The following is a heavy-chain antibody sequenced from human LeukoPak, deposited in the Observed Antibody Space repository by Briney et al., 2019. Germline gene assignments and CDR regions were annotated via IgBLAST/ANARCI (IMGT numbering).Heavy chain of an antibody. CDR2: ITGTGDGT. CDR3: AKAGLVRGGALDS. Sequence: GSPRLSCAASGFTFSTYAMTWVRHAPGKGLEWVSSITGTGDGTSAADSVKGRFTISRDSSKHTLYLQMNSLRVEDTAVYYCAKAGLVRGGALDSWGQGTLVTVSS. CDR1: GFTFSTYA. J-gene: IGHJ4*02. V-gene: IGHV3-23*01. D-gene: IGHD4/OR15-4a*01.